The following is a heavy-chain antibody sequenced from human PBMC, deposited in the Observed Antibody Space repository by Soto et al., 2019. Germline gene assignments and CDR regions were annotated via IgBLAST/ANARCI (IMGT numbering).Heavy chain of an antibody. J-gene: IGHJ4*02. Sequence: SETLSLTCTVSGGSISSGGYYWSWIRQHPGKGLEWIGYIYYSGSTYYNPSLKSRVTISVDTSKNQFSLKLSSVTAADTAVYYCARAHKGTTPRPPPHEKLNSYGSGSSIDYWGQGTLVTVSS. D-gene: IGHD3-10*01. CDR1: GGSISSGGYY. V-gene: IGHV4-31*03. CDR3: ARAHKGTTPRPPPHEKLNSYGSGSSIDY. CDR2: IYYSGST.